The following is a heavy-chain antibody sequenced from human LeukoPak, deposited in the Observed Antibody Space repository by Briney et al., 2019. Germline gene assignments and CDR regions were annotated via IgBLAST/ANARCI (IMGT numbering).Heavy chain of an antibody. J-gene: IGHJ5*02. V-gene: IGHV4-59*01. CDR3: ASVITSRGWLDP. D-gene: IGHD3-10*01. Sequence: PSETLSLTCTASGGSISSYYWSWIRQPPGKGLEWIGYIYYSGSTNYNPSLKSRVTISVDTSKNQFSLKLSSVTAADTAVYYCASVITSRGWLDPWGQGTLVTVSS. CDR1: GGSISSYY. CDR2: IYYSGST.